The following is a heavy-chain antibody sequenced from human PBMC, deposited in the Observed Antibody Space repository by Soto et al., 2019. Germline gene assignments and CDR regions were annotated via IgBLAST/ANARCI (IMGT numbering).Heavy chain of an antibody. CDR3: AREFIEYSSQTSWFDP. Sequence: GASVKVSCKASGYTCTSYYMHWVRQAPGQGLEWMGIINPSGGSTSYAQKFQGRVTMTRDTSTSTVYMELSSLRSEDTAVYYCAREFIEYSSQTSWFDPWGQGTLVTVSS. CDR1: GYTCTSYY. D-gene: IGHD3-22*01. J-gene: IGHJ5*02. CDR2: INPSGGST. V-gene: IGHV1-46*01.